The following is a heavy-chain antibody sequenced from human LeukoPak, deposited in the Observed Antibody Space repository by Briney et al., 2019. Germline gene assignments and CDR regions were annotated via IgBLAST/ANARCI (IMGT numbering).Heavy chain of an antibody. D-gene: IGHD6-19*01. CDR2: IAYHGNTE. J-gene: IGHJ5*02. V-gene: IGHV3-30*18. CDR3: AKDWGSGGWYNYFEP. Sequence: GGSLRLSCAVSGFTISSHGMHWVRQAPGKGPEWVAMIAYHGNTEYYGDSVKGRFTISRDNSKNTLYLQMDSLRAEDTAVYHCAKDWGSGGWYNYFEPWGQGTLVTVSS. CDR1: GFTISSHG.